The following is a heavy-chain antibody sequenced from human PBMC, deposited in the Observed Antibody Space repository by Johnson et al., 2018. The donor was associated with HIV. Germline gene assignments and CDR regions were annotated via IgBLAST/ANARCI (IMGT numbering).Heavy chain of an antibody. CDR2: IRYDGTNK. D-gene: IGHD4-17*01. V-gene: IGHV3-30*02. CDR3: AKTRTTVTTIDAFDI. CDR1: GFTFSNAW. J-gene: IGHJ3*02. Sequence: QVQLVESGGGLVKPGGSLRLSCAASGFTFSNAWMSWVRQAPGKGLEWVAFIRYDGTNKHFADSVKGRFTISRDNSKNTLYLQMNSLRAEYTAVYYCAKTRTTVTTIDAFDIWGQGTMVTVSS.